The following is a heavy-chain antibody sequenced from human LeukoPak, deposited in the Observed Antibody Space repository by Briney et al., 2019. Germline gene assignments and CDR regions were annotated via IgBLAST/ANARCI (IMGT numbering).Heavy chain of an antibody. D-gene: IGHD4-11*01. V-gene: IGHV1-46*03. CDR3: ARYSNYVNYFDY. CDR2: INPSGGST. Sequence: ASVKVSCKASGYTFTSYYMHRVRQAPGQGLEWMGIINPSGGSTSYAQKFQGRVTMTKDTSTSTVYMELSSLRSEDTAVYYCARYSNYVNYFDYWGQGTLVTVSS. J-gene: IGHJ4*02. CDR1: GYTFTSYY.